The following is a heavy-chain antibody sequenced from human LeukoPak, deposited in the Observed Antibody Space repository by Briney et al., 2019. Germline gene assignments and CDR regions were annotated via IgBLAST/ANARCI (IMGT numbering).Heavy chain of an antibody. CDR3: AKDEQQLPDY. Sequence: GGSLRLSCAASGSNFSSYGMHWVRQAPGKGLEWVAVISYDGSNKYYADSVKGRFTISRDNSKNTLYLQTNSLRAEDTAVYYCAKDEQQLPDYWGQGTLVTVSS. CDR1: GSNFSSYG. J-gene: IGHJ4*02. D-gene: IGHD6-13*01. CDR2: ISYDGSNK. V-gene: IGHV3-30*18.